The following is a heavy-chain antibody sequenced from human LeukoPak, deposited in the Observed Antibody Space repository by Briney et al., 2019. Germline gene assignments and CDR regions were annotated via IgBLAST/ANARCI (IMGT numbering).Heavy chain of an antibody. CDR1: GGSISSYY. CDR3: ATSISGTTYAFDI. D-gene: IGHD1-14*01. V-gene: IGHV4-59*01. CDR2: IYYSGST. Sequence: SETLSLTCTVSGGSISSYYWSWIRQPPGKGLEWIGYIYYSGSTNYNPSLKRRVTISVDTSKNQFSLKLTSVTAADTAVYYCATSISGTTYAFDIWGQGTMVTVSS. J-gene: IGHJ3*02.